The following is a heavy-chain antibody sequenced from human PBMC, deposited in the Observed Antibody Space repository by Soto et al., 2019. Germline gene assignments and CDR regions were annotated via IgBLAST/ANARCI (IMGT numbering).Heavy chain of an antibody. Sequence: ASVKVSCKASGYTFTSYGISGVRQAPGQGLEWMGLISAYNGNTNYAQKLQGRVTMTIDRSTSTAYMELRSLRSDDTAVYYCARAADYGDYDTYSWFDPWGQGTLVTVSS. CDR3: ARAADYGDYDTYSWFDP. CDR2: ISAYNGNT. D-gene: IGHD4-17*01. CDR1: GYTFTSYG. J-gene: IGHJ5*02. V-gene: IGHV1-18*01.